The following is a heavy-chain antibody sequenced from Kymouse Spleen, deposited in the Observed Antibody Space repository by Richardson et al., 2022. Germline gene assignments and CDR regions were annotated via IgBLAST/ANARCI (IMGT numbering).Heavy chain of an antibody. CDR3: TTLTGTTPTYFFDY. J-gene: IGHJ4*02. D-gene: IGHD1-7*01. CDR2: IKSKTDGGTT. V-gene: IGHV3-15*01. CDR1: GFTFSNAW. Sequence: EVQLVESGGGLVKPGGSLRLSCAASGFTFSNAWMSWVRQAPGKGLEWVGRIKSKTDGGTTDYAAPVKGRFTISRDDSKNTLYLQMNSLKTEDTAVYYCTTLTGTTPTYFFDYWGQGTLVTVSS.